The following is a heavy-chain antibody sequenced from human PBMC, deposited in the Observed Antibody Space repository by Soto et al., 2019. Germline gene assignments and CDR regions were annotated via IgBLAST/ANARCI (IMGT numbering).Heavy chain of an antibody. D-gene: IGHD2-15*01. CDR1: GYTFTSYA. V-gene: IGHV1-18*01. Sequence: QVQLVQSGAEVKKPGASVKVSCKASGYTFTSYAISWVRQAPGQGLEWMGWISAYNGNTNYAQKLQGRVTMTTDTPTSTAYMELRSPRADETAVHDWPRGWFWAVVDYFDFWGQARLV. CDR3: PRGWFWAVVDYFDF. J-gene: IGHJ4*02. CDR2: ISAYNGNT.